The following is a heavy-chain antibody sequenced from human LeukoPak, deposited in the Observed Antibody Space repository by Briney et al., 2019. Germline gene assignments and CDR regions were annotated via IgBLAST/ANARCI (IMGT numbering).Heavy chain of an antibody. J-gene: IGHJ1*01. CDR1: GYTFTGYY. Sequence: ASVKVSCKASGYTFTGYYMHWVRQAPGQGLEWMGWISADNGDTNYAQKFQGRVTMTTDTSTSTVYMEVRSLRSDDTAVYYCARGPPTIVVVPAAIGYFQHWGQGTLVTVSS. CDR3: ARGPPTIVVVPAAIGYFQH. D-gene: IGHD2-2*01. CDR2: ISADNGDT. V-gene: IGHV1-18*04.